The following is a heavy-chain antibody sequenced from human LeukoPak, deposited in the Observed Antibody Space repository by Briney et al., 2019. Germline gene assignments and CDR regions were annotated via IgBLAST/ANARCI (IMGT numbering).Heavy chain of an antibody. D-gene: IGHD3-22*01. CDR2: IYYSGST. J-gene: IGHJ3*02. CDR3: TRLTYHYDRSGYYPTPAALDI. Sequence: PAETVSLICSVSGGSISSSSYYWGWLRQPPGRGLEWFGYIYYSGSTNYNPSLKSRVTMSLDTSKNQFYLTLRSVTAADTAVSYSTRLTYHYDRSGYYPTPAALDIWGQGTMVTVSS. V-gene: IGHV4-61*05. CDR1: GGSISSSSYY.